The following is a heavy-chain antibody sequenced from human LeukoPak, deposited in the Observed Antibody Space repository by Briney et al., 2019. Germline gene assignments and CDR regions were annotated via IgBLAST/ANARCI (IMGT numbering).Heavy chain of an antibody. CDR3: ARSQQHLGWPRIDY. CDR2: IYYSGST. Sequence: PSQTLSLTCAVSGGSISSGDYYWSWLRQPPGKGLEWIGYIYYSGSTYYNPSLKSRVTISVDTSKNQFSLKLSSVTAADTAVYYCARSQQHLGWPRIDYWGQGTLVTISS. V-gene: IGHV4-30-4*01. J-gene: IGHJ4*02. D-gene: IGHD6-13*01. CDR1: GGSISSGDYY.